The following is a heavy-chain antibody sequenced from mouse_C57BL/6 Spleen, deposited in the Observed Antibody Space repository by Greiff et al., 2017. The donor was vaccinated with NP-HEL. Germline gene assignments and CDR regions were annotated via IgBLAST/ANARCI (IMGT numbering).Heavy chain of an antibody. CDR2: INPSTGGT. D-gene: IGHD1-1*01. V-gene: IGHV1-42*01. CDR1: GYSFTGYY. CDR3: ARYYGSSSYWYFDV. J-gene: IGHJ1*03. Sequence: VQLKESGPELVKPGASVKISCKASGYSFTGYYMNWVKQSPEKSLEWIGEINPSTGGTTYNQKFKAKATLTVDKSSSTAYMQLKSLTSEDSAVYYCARYYGSSSYWYFDVWGTGTTVTVSS.